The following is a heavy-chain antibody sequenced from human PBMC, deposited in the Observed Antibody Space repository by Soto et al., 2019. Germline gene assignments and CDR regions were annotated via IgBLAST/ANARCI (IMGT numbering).Heavy chain of an antibody. CDR1: GGTFSSYT. CDR3: ASGTPVAGTYYYYGMDV. Sequence: QVQLVQSGAEVKKPGSSVKVSRKASGGTFSSYTISWVRQAPGQGLEWMGRIIPILGIANYAQKFQGRVTITADKSTSTAYMELSSLRSEDTAVYYCASGTPVAGTYYYYGMDVWGQGTTVTVSS. D-gene: IGHD6-19*01. J-gene: IGHJ6*02. V-gene: IGHV1-69*02. CDR2: IIPILGIA.